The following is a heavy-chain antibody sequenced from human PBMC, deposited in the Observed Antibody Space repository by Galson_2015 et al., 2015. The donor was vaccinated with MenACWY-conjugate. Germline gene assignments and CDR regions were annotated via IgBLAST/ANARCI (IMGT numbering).Heavy chain of an antibody. V-gene: IGHV3-7*03. CDR1: GFTFSSYW. D-gene: IGHD6-19*01. CDR2: IKQDGSEK. CDR3: AREYKVTEQWLFDFDS. J-gene: IGHJ4*02. Sequence: SLRLSCAASGFTFSSYWMSWVRQAPGKGLEWVANIKQDGSEKYYVDSVKGRFTISRDNAKNSLYLQMNSLRAEDTAVYYCAREYKVTEQWLFDFDSWGQGTLGPVSS.